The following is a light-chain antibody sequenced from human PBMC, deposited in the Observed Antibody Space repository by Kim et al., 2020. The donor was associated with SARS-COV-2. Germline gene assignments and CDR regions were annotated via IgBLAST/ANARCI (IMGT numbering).Light chain of an antibody. CDR2: NAS. Sequence: LSAGERATISCRASQGVSSYLAWYQQKPGQAPRLLIYNASSRATGIPARFSGSGSATDFTLTISSLEPEDFAVYYWQQRSNWPITFGEGTKVDIK. V-gene: IGKV3-11*01. CDR1: QGVSSY. CDR3: QQRSNWPIT. J-gene: IGKJ4*01.